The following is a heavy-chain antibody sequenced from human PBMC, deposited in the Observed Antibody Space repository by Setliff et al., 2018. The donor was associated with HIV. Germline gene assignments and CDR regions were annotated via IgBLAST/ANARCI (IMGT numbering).Heavy chain of an antibody. CDR2: IYYTGNT. V-gene: IGHV4-31*03. CDR3: AREIKIPPQGALDY. CDR1: GDSISNGGFY. J-gene: IGHJ4*02. Sequence: SETLSLTCTVSGDSISNGGFYWTCIRQHPGKGLEWIGYIYYTGNTYYKLSLKSRVTMSVDTSKNQFSLKLNSVTSADTAVYYCAREIKIPPQGALDYWGPGMLVTVSS. D-gene: IGHD2-2*01.